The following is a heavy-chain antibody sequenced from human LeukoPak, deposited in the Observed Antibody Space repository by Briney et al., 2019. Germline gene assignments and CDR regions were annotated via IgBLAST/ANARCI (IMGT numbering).Heavy chain of an antibody. J-gene: IGHJ4*02. CDR1: GGSISSYY. V-gene: IGHV4-59*01. CDR2: IYYSGST. Sequence: SETLSLTCTVSGGSISSYYWSWIRQPPGKGLEWIGYIYYSGSTKYNPSLKSRVTISVDTSKNQFSLKLSSVTAADTAVYYCARGGYDSSGYYYRIDNWGQGTLVTVSS. CDR3: ARGGYDSSGYYYRIDN. D-gene: IGHD3-22*01.